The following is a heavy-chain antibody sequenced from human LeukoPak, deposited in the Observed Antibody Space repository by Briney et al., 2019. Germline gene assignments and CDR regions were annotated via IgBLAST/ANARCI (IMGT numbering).Heavy chain of an antibody. D-gene: IGHD6-13*01. CDR2: INHSGST. CDR1: GFSISSHG. Sequence: GSLRLSCAASGFSISSHGMSWVRQAPGKGLEWIGEINHSGSTNYNPSLKSRVTISVDTSKNQFSLKLSSVTAADTAVYYCARGRAAAGQRWFDPWGQGTLVTVSS. V-gene: IGHV4-34*01. CDR3: ARGRAAAGQRWFDP. J-gene: IGHJ5*02.